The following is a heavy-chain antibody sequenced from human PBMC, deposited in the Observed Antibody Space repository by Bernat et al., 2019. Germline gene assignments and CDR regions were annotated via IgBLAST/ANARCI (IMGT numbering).Heavy chain of an antibody. V-gene: IGHV3-15*01. CDR1: GFTFTNAW. D-gene: IGHD1-20*01. CDR2: IKTRTDGATT. CDR3: ATEGVTGTHFDY. Sequence: EVQLVESGGGLVKPGGSLRLSCAASGFTFTNAWMSWVRQAPGKGLGWVGRIKTRTDGATTDYVAPVKGRFTISRDDSENTLYLQMNSLKTEDTAVYYCATEGVTGTHFDYWGQGTLVTVSS. J-gene: IGHJ4*02.